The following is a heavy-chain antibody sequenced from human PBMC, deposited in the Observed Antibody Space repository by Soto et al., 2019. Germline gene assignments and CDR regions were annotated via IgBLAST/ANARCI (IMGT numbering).Heavy chain of an antibody. CDR3: AKEQGRVAAALDY. D-gene: IGHD6-13*01. CDR1: GFTFSAYG. V-gene: IGHV3-23*01. Sequence: EVQLLESGGDLVQRGGSLRLSCAASGFTFSAYGMSWVRQAPGKGLEWVSSITSSGSNTYYVDSVKGRFTISRDNSKNTLYLQMNSLTVEDTAVYYCAKEQGRVAAALDYWGQGTLVTVSS. CDR2: ITSSGSNT. J-gene: IGHJ4*02.